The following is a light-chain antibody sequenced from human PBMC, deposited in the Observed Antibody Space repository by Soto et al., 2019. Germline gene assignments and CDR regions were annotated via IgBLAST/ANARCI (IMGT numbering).Light chain of an antibody. CDR3: QQYSNWPRGT. Sequence: EILMTQSPVTLSVSPGERATLSCRASQSVGSNLAWYQQKPGQAPRLLISGASTRATGIPARFSGSGSGTEFTLTISSLQSEDFAVYSCQQYSNWPRGTFGPGTKVEIK. CDR1: QSVGSN. J-gene: IGKJ1*01. V-gene: IGKV3-15*01. CDR2: GAS.